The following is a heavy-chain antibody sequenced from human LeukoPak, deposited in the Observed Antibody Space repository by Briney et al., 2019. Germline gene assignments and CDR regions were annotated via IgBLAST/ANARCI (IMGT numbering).Heavy chain of an antibody. D-gene: IGHD6-13*01. Sequence: GGSLRLSCAASGFTFSDYYISWIRQAPGKGLEWVSYISSGGSTIYYADSVKGRFTISRDNAKNSLYLQMNSLRAEDTAVYYCASDSSSWYYFDYWGQGTLVTVSS. J-gene: IGHJ4*02. CDR3: ASDSSSWYYFDY. CDR2: ISSGGSTI. V-gene: IGHV3-11*04. CDR1: GFTFSDYY.